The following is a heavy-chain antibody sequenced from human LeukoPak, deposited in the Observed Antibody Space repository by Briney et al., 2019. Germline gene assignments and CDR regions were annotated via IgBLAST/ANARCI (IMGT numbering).Heavy chain of an antibody. V-gene: IGHV4-34*01. J-gene: IGHJ6*03. CDR1: GGSFSGYY. CDR3: RGGSPYYYYDYMDD. CDR2: INHSGST. Sequence: SETLSPPCAVYGGSFSGYYWSWIRQPPGKGLEWIGEINHSGSTNYNPSLKSRVTISVDTSKNQFSLKLSSVTAADTAVYYCRGGSPYYYYDYMDDWGTGTTVTVSS. D-gene: IGHD3-3*01.